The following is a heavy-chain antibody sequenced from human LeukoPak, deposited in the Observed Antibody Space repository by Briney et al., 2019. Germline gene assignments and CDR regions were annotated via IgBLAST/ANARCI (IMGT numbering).Heavy chain of an antibody. Sequence: GALRLSCVASGFSFNKYAMDLVRQAPGEGLGWVSLIIGSSGSTFYADSVKGRFTISRDKSKNTLYLQMNSLRAEDTAVYYCAKGAYDYIEIAYFDYWGQGSLVTVSS. CDR2: IIGSSGST. V-gene: IGHV3-23*01. D-gene: IGHD5-12*01. CDR1: GFSFNKYA. CDR3: AKGAYDYIEIAYFDY. J-gene: IGHJ4*02.